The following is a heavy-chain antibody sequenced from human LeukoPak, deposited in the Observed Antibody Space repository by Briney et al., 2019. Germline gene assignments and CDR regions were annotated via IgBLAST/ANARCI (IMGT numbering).Heavy chain of an antibody. J-gene: IGHJ6*02. V-gene: IGHV1-18*01. CDR2: ISAYNGNT. CDR1: GYTFTSYG. CDR3: ARYDSSGHYYYGMDV. D-gene: IGHD3-22*01. Sequence: GSVKVSCKASGYTFTSYGISWVRQAPGQGLEWMGWISAYNGNTNYAQKLQGRVTMTTDTSTSTAYMELRSLRSDDTAVYYCARYDSSGHYYYGMDVWGQGTTVTVSS.